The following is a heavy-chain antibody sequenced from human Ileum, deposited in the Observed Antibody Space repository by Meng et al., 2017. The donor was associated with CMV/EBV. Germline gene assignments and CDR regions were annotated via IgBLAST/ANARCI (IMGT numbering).Heavy chain of an antibody. CDR2: IHYGGSYE. CDR1: GFTLGSSG. V-gene: IGHV3-30*02. J-gene: IGHJ4*02. CDR3: ARVNSKGGEWLLQPMYYFDY. D-gene: IGHD3-3*01. Sequence: GESLKISCAASGFTLGSSGMHWVRQAPGKGLEWVAFIHYGGSYENYADSVKGRFTVSRDNSRNTVFLQMNSLRAEDTAVYYCARVNSKGGEWLLQPMYYFDYWGQGTLVTVSS.